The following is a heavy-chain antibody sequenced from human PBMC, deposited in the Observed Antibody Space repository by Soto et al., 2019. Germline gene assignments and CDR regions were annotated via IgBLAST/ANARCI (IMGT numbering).Heavy chain of an antibody. J-gene: IGHJ4*02. D-gene: IGHD3-16*01. Sequence: AGGSLRLSCAAAGGTVSNNDRSWARQAPGKGLEWVSLIYSGGSTYYADSVKGRFTISRDSSKNTLYLQMNSLRAEDTAMYYCAAYSHKGYWGQGTLVPVSS. CDR1: GGTVSNND. CDR3: AAYSHKGY. V-gene: IGHV3-66*01. CDR2: IYSGGST.